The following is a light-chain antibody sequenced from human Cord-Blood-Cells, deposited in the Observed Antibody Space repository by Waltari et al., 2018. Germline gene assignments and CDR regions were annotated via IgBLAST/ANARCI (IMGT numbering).Light chain of an antibody. J-gene: IGKJ1*01. CDR1: QSISSW. V-gene: IGKV1-5*01. Sequence: DIQMTQSPSTLSASVGDRVTITCRASQSISSWLAWYQQKPGKAPKLLIYDASSLESGVPSRFSGSGSVTEFTLTISSPQPDDFATYYCQQYNSYSPAFGQGTKVEIK. CDR2: DAS. CDR3: QQYNSYSPA.